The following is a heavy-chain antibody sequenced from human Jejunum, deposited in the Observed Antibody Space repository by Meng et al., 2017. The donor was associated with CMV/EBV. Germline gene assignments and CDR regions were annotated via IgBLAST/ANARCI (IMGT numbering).Heavy chain of an antibody. CDR3: AKQMPWNYYHGMDL. CDR2: ISSTGTYI. D-gene: IGHD2-2*01. CDR1: EFSFSSFN. Sequence: YEFSFSSFNINWVRQAPGRGLEWVSSISSTGTYIYYADSVKGRFTISRDNAKNSLYLQMNSLRAEDTAVYYCAKQMPWNYYHGMDLWGQGTTVTVSS. J-gene: IGHJ6*02. V-gene: IGHV3-21*01.